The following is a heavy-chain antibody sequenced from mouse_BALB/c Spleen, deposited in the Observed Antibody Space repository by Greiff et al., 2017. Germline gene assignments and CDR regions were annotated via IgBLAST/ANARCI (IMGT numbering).Heavy chain of an antibody. CDR1: GFTFSSFG. Sequence: EVKLVESGGGLVQPGGSRKLSCAASGFTFSSFGMHWVRQAPEKGLEWVAYISSGSSTIYYADTVKGRFTISRDNPKNTLFLQMTSLRSEDTAMYYCAREGVRRFAYWGQGTLVTVSA. CDR3: AREGVRRFAY. CDR2: ISSGSSTI. D-gene: IGHD2-14*01. J-gene: IGHJ3*01. V-gene: IGHV5-17*02.